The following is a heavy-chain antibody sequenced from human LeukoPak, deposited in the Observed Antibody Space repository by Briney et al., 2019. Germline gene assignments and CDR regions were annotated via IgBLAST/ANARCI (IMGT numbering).Heavy chain of an antibody. CDR1: GFTFSTYT. J-gene: IGHJ4*02. V-gene: IGHV3-21*01. D-gene: IGHD3-22*01. Sequence: GGSLRLSCAASGFTFSTYTMNWVRQAPGKGLEWVSSISSSSGYIYYADSVKGRFTISRDNAKNSLYLQMNSLRAEDTAVYYCAREGYYYDNSGYLYYFDYWGQGTLVTVSS. CDR3: AREGYYYDNSGYLYYFDY. CDR2: ISSSSGYI.